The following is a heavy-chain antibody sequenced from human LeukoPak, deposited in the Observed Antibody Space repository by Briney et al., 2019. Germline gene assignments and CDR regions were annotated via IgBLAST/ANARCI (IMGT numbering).Heavy chain of an antibody. Sequence: SETLSLTCAVYGGSFSGYYWSWIRQPPGKGLEWIGEINHSGSTNYNPSLKSRVTISVDTSKNQFSLKLSSVTAADTAVYYCARLGLDGEMATIKIDYWGQGTLVTVSS. CDR1: GGSFSGYY. J-gene: IGHJ4*02. CDR2: INHSGST. D-gene: IGHD5-24*01. CDR3: ARLGLDGEMATIKIDY. V-gene: IGHV4-34*01.